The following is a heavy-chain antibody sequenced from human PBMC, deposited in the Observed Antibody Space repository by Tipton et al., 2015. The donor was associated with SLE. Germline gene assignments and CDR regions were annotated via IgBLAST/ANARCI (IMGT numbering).Heavy chain of an antibody. CDR1: GGSISSHY. Sequence: TLSLTCTVSGGSISSHYWSWIRQPPGKGLEWIGYIYYSGSTYYNPSLKSRVTISVDTSKNQFSLKLSSVTAADTAVYYCARDSRRYYYESRGYSFDYWGQGTLVTVSS. CDR2: IYYSGST. V-gene: IGHV4-59*11. D-gene: IGHD3-22*01. CDR3: ARDSRRYYYESRGYSFDY. J-gene: IGHJ4*02.